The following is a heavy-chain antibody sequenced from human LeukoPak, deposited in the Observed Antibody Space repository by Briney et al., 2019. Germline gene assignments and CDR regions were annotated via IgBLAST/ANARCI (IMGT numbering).Heavy chain of an antibody. CDR3: AGVFGSPLAYAFDT. CDR1: GGTFSSYA. D-gene: IGHD3-10*01. Sequence: VASVKVSCKASGGTFSSYAISWVRQAPGQGLEWMGRIIPIFGTANYAQKFQGRVTITTDESTSTAYMELSSLRSEGTAVYYCAGVFGSPLAYAFDTWGQGTMVTVSS. J-gene: IGHJ3*02. CDR2: IIPIFGTA. V-gene: IGHV1-69*05.